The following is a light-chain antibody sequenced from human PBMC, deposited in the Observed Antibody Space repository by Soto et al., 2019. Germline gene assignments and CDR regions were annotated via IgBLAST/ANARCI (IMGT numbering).Light chain of an antibody. V-gene: IGLV3-9*01. CDR1: NIGSKN. J-gene: IGLJ1*01. CDR2: RDN. CDR3: QVWDSSTYV. Sequence: SYELTQPLSVSVALGQTARITCGGNNIGSKNVQWYQQKPGQAPVLVIYRDNNRPSGIPERFSGSNSWNTATLTISRAQAGDEADYYCQVWDSSTYVFGTGTKLTVL.